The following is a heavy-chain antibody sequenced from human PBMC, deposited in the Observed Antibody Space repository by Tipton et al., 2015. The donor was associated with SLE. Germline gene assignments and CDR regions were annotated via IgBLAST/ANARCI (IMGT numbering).Heavy chain of an antibody. CDR3: ARDVTTVTSYYFDY. CDR1: GASISSGGYA. Sequence: LSLTCAVSGASISSGGYAWSWVRQAPGKGLEWVSSISTGSNYIFYADSVKGRFTISRDNAKNSLYLQMNSLRAEDTAVYYCARDVTTVTSYYFDYWGQGTLVTVSS. D-gene: IGHD4-17*01. V-gene: IGHV3-21*03. CDR2: ISTGSNYI. J-gene: IGHJ4*02.